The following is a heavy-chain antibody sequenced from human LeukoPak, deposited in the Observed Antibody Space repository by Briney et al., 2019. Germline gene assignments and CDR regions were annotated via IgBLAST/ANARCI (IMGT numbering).Heavy chain of an antibody. D-gene: IGHD6-13*01. CDR1: GFTFSSYS. V-gene: IGHV3-21*01. CDR2: ISSTISYI. Sequence: PGGSLRLSCAASGFTFSSYSMNWVRQAPGKGLEWVSYISSTISYIYYADSVKGRFTISRDNRKNSLYLQMNSLRVEDTAVYYCAREVVAAAGNNWFDPWGQGTLVTVSS. CDR3: AREVVAAAGNNWFDP. J-gene: IGHJ5*02.